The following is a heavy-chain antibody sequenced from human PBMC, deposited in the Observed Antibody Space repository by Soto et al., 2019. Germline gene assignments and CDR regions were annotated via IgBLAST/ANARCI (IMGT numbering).Heavy chain of an antibody. Sequence: QALLVQSGAEVKEPGASVKVSCKASGFTFTGYYMHWVRQAPGQGPEWMGWINPNTGGTKYAQKFQGWVTMTRDTSLSTAYVELSSLKSDDTAVYYCARDQGAWPYNWFDFWGQGTLVTVTS. CDR1: GFTFTGYY. J-gene: IGHJ5*01. CDR2: INPNTGGT. CDR3: ARDQGAWPYNWFDF. V-gene: IGHV1-2*04.